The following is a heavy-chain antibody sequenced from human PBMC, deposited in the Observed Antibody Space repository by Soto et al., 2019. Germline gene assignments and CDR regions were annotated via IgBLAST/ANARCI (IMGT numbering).Heavy chain of an antibody. V-gene: IGHV3-30-3*01. D-gene: IGHD3-3*01. CDR3: ARDHVYRDYDFWSGYRYYYYGMDV. Sequence: QVQLVESGGGVVQPGRSLRLSCAASGFTFSSYAMHWVRQAPGKGLEWVAVISYGGSNKYYADSVKGRFTISRDNSKNTLYLQMNSLRAEDTAVYYCARDHVYRDYDFWSGYRYYYYGMDVWGQGTTVTVSS. CDR2: ISYGGSNK. J-gene: IGHJ6*02. CDR1: GFTFSSYA.